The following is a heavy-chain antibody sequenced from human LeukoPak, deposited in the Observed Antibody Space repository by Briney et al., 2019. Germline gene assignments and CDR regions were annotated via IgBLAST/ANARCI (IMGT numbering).Heavy chain of an antibody. CDR2: IYSTGST. CDR3: AKDRPPQATVTTDDWFDP. V-gene: IGHV4-4*07. Sequence: SETLSLTCTVSGGSISSYYWSWIRQPAGKGLEWIGRIYSTGSTNYNPSLKSRVTMSVDTSKNQFSLRLRSVTAADTAVYYCAKDRPPQATVTTDDWFDPWGQGTLVTVSS. J-gene: IGHJ5*02. CDR1: GGSISSYY. D-gene: IGHD4-17*01.